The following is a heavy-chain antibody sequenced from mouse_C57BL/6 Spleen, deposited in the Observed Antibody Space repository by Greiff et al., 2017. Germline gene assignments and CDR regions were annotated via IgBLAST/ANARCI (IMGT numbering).Heavy chain of an antibody. D-gene: IGHD1-1*01. CDR2: IRLKSDNYAT. Sequence: EVKLVESGGGLVQPGGSMKLSCVASGFTFSNYWMNWVRQSPEKGLEWVAQIRLKSDNYATHYAESVKGRFTISRDDSKSSVYLQMNNLRAEDTVIYYCTGLYCGVADWGQGTLVTVSA. V-gene: IGHV6-3*01. J-gene: IGHJ3*01. CDR3: TGLYCGVAD. CDR1: GFTFSNYW.